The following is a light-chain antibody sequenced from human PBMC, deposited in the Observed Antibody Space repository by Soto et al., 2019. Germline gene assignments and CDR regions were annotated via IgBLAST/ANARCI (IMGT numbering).Light chain of an antibody. CDR3: QQSYSTLGT. Sequence: IQMTQSPSSLSASVGDRVIITCRSDHSINNYLNWYQQRPGKVPKLLIYAASTLQSGVPSRFSGGGSGRVFTLTINSLQPEDFATYYCQQSYSTLGTFGRGTRVEI. V-gene: IGKV1-39*01. J-gene: IGKJ2*01. CDR1: HSINNY. CDR2: AAS.